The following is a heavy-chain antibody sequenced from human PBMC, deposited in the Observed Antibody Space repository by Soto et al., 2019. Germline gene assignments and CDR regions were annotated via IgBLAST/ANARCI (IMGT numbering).Heavy chain of an antibody. CDR2: IDQGGLET. D-gene: IGHD2-8*01. CDR3: ARTILIRYFDN. J-gene: IGHJ4*02. CDR1: GFTFSHYW. Sequence: EVQLVQSGGGLVQPGGSLRLSCEASGFTFSHYWMSWVRQAPGKGLEWVAFIDQGGLETHYADSVKGRLTLSRDNAKNTVLLEMRSLRAEDTAMYYCARTILIRYFDNWCQGTPVTVSS. V-gene: IGHV3-7*03.